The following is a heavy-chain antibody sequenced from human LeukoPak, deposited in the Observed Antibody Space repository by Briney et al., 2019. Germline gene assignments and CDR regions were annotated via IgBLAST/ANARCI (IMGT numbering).Heavy chain of an antibody. V-gene: IGHV3-9*01. CDR2: NSWNSGSI. CDR1: GFTFDDYA. Sequence: PGRSLSLSCAAAGFTFDDYAMHWVRQATGKGLEWVTGNSWNSGSIGYADSVKGRFTISRDNAKNSLYLQMNSLRAEDTALYYCAQGGVRVVVPAAMGEISYWGQGTLVTVSS. J-gene: IGHJ4*02. D-gene: IGHD2-2*01. CDR3: AQGGVRVVVPAAMGEISY.